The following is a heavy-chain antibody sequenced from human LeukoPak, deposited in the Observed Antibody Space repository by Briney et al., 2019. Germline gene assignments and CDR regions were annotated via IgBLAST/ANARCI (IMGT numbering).Heavy chain of an antibody. CDR1: GFTFSNYN. Sequence: GGSLRLSCAASGFTFSNYNMNWARQAPGKGLEWVSYISSSSSYIYYADSVKGRFTISRDNAKNSLYLQMNSLRAEDTAVYYCARDAAAAVRSHFGYWGQGTLVTVSS. J-gene: IGHJ4*02. CDR2: ISSSSSYI. CDR3: ARDAAAAVRSHFGY. V-gene: IGHV3-21*01. D-gene: IGHD6-13*01.